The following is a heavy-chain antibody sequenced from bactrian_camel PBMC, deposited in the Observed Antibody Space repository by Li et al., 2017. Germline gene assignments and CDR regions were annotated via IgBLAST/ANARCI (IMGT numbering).Heavy chain of an antibody. V-gene: IGHV3S57*01. CDR1: GYTYKNYC. D-gene: IGHD1*01. J-gene: IGHJ4*01. Sequence: VQAGGSLRLACAASGYTYKNYCMGWFRQAPGKERVLVAHIPNDGSARYADPVKGRFTISKDSANATLYLEMNSLRPEDTGMYVCAGDRYYCGLSPVGYDDNYWGQGTQVTVS. CDR2: IPNDGSA. CDR3: AGDRYYCGLSPVGYDDNY.